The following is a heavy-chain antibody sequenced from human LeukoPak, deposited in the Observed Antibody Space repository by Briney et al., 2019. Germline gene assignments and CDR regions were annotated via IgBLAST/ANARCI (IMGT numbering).Heavy chain of an antibody. Sequence: GGSLRLSCAASGFTFSSYSMNWVRQAPGKGLEWVSSISSSSSYIYYADSVKGRFTISRDNSKNTLYLQMNSLRAEDTAVYYCAKRDSSGWYFFDYWGQGTLVTVSS. V-gene: IGHV3-21*04. CDR3: AKRDSSGWYFFDY. J-gene: IGHJ4*02. CDR2: ISSSSSYI. D-gene: IGHD6-19*01. CDR1: GFTFSSYS.